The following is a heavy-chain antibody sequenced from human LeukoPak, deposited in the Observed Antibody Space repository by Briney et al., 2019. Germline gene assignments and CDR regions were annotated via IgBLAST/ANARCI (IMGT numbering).Heavy chain of an antibody. D-gene: IGHD5-18*01. Sequence: GGSLRLSCAASGFTFSSYGMHWVRQAPGKGLVWVSRIINDVSSTKYADSVKGRFTISRDNAKNTLYLQMNSLRVEDTAVYYCARGYTYGSIDYWGQGTLVTVSS. J-gene: IGHJ4*02. CDR1: GFTFSSYG. CDR3: ARGYTYGSIDY. V-gene: IGHV3-74*03. CDR2: IINDVSST.